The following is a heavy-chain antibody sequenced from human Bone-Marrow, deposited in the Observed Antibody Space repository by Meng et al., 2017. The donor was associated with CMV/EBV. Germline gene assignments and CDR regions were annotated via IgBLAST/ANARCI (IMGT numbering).Heavy chain of an antibody. V-gene: IGHV5-51*01. D-gene: IGHD3-10*01. J-gene: IGHJ4*02. CDR3: ARGGAGSYYKFDY. Sequence: KVSCKGSGYRFTTYWIGWVRQMPGKGLEWMGIIYPGDSDTRYSPSFQGQVTISADKSISTAYLQWSSLKASDTAMYYCARGGAGSYYKFDYWGQGTLVTVSS. CDR2: IYPGDSDT. CDR1: GYRFTTYW.